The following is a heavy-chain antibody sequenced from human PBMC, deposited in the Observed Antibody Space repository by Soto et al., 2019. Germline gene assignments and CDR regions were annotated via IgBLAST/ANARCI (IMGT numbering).Heavy chain of an antibody. CDR3: ARDNCRRDSSSCHYYYGMDV. D-gene: IGHD6-13*01. CDR2: IKQDGSEK. V-gene: IGHV3-7*03. CDR1: GFTFSSYW. Sequence: LRLSCAASGFTFSSYWMSWVRQAPGKVLEWVANIKQDGSEKYYVDSVKGRFTISRDNAKNSLYLQMNSLRAEDTAVYYGARDNCRRDSSSCHYYYGMDVWGQGTTVTVSS. J-gene: IGHJ6*02.